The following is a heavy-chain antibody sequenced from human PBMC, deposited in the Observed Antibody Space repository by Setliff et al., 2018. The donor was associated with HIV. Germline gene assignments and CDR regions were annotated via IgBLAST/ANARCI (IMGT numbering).Heavy chain of an antibody. D-gene: IGHD5-12*01. CDR2: TSHSGST. J-gene: IGHJ5*02. Sequence: PSETLSLTCTVSGFSISSGYYWGWIRQPPGKGLEWIASTSHSGSTGYNPSLRSRVTISLDTSKNQVSLNMRSVTATDTGVYYCVTTDYSGYDSVWFDPWGQGTLVT. CDR3: VTTDYSGYDSVWFDP. V-gene: IGHV4-38-2*02. CDR1: GFSISSGYY.